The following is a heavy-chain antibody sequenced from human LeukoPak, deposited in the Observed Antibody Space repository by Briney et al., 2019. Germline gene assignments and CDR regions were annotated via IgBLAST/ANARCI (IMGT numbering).Heavy chain of an antibody. J-gene: IGHJ4*01. V-gene: IGHV4-30-4*01. CDR2: VYYGGST. CDR1: GASISNSDYY. Sequence: KSSETLSLTCTVAGASISNSDYYWGWIRQHPGKGREWIGYVYYGGSTYSNPALKSRVRISVDTSKNQFSLKLSSVTAADTAVYYCARAPTLWFGDFFYYFDYWGKGTPVTVSS. D-gene: IGHD3-10*01. CDR3: ARAPTLWFGDFFYYFDY.